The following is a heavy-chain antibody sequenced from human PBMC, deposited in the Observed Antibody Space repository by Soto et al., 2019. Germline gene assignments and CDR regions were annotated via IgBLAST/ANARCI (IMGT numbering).Heavy chain of an antibody. J-gene: IGHJ4*02. CDR1: GYTFTSYA. CDR3: ARDERAVAGSLGVY. CDR2: INAGNGNT. V-gene: IGHV1-3*01. D-gene: IGHD6-19*01. Sequence: WASVKVSCKASGYTFTSYAMHWVRQAPGQRLEWMGWINAGNGNTKYSQKFQGRVTITRDTSASTAYMELSSLRSEDTAVYYCARDERAVAGSLGVYWGQGTLVTVYS.